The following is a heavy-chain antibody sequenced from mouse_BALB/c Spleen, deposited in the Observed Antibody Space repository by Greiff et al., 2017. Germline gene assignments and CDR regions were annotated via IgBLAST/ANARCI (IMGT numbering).Heavy chain of an antibody. CDR2: IWGDGST. J-gene: IGHJ4*01. CDR1: GFSLTGYG. V-gene: IGHV2-6-7*01. CDR3: ARESSYYGNYEVGQKAMDY. D-gene: IGHD2-10*01. Sequence: QVQLKESGPGLVAPSQSLSITCTVSGFSLTGYGVNWVRQPPGKGLEWLGMIWGDGSTDYNSAPKSRLSISKDNSKSQVFLKMNSLQTDDTARYYCARESSYYGNYEVGQKAMDYWGQGTSVTVSS.